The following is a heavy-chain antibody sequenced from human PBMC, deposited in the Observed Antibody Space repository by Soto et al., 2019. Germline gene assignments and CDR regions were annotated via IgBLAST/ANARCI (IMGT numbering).Heavy chain of an antibody. D-gene: IGHD6-19*01. J-gene: IGHJ4*02. CDR3: ARPPGYISDWYYFAL. CDR2: ISPKSGGT. Sequence: QVQLVQSGAEVKKPGASVKVSCEASGYTFIDYYMHWVRQAPGQGVEWMGRISPKSGGTNYAQKFQGKVTMTCDTSLNTAYRQLSSLMSEDTAVYYCARPPGYISDWYYFALGGQGTLVTVSS. CDR1: GYTFIDYY. V-gene: IGHV1-2*02.